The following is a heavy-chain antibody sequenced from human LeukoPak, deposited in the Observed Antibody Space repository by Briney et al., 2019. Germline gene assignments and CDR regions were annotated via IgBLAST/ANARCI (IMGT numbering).Heavy chain of an antibody. D-gene: IGHD6-13*01. J-gene: IGHJ4*02. CDR3: ARVGTAAGTYHDY. V-gene: IGHV4-59*08. CDR2: IYYSGST. CDR1: GGSTSSYY. Sequence: PSETLSLTCTVSGGSTSSYYWSWIRQPPGKGLEWIGYIYYSGSTYYNPSLKSRVTISVDTSKNQFSLKLSSVTAADTAVYYCARVGTAAGTYHDYWGQGTLVTVSS.